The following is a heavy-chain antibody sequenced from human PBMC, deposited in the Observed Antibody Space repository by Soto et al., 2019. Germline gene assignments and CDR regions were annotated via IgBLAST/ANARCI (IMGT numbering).Heavy chain of an antibody. CDR2: IIPIFGTA. CDR3: ARIHGRYYSSGWYWDY. V-gene: IGHV1-69*13. Sequence: GASVKVSCKASGGTFSSYAISWVRQAPGQGLEWMGGIIPIFGTANYAQKFQGRVTITADESTSTAYMELSSLRSEDTAVFYCARIHGRYYSSGWYWDYWGRGTLVTVSS. D-gene: IGHD6-19*01. CDR1: GGTFSSYA. J-gene: IGHJ4*02.